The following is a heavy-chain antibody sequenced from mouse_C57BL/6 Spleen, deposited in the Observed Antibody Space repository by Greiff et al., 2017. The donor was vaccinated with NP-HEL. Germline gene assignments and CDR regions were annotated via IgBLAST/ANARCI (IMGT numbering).Heavy chain of an antibody. Sequence: QVQLQQPGAELVRPGSSVKLSCKASGYTFTSYWMHWVKQRPIQGLEWIGNIDPSDSETHYNQKFKDKATLTVDKSSSTAYMQLSSLTSEDSAVYYCARKGLGPSYYFDYWGQGTTLTVSS. CDR3: ARKGLGPSYYFDY. J-gene: IGHJ2*01. D-gene: IGHD4-1*01. V-gene: IGHV1-52*01. CDR2: IDPSDSET. CDR1: GYTFTSYW.